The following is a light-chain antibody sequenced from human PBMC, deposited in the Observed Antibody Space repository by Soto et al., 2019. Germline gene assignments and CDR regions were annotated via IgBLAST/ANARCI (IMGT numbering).Light chain of an antibody. CDR2: EAS. J-gene: IGKJ4*01. V-gene: IGKV3-11*01. CDR1: QSVNSY. Sequence: EIVLTQSPETLSLSPGERATLSCRASQSVNSYLAWYQQKPGQAPRLLIYEASNRATGIPARFSGSGSGTDFTLTISSLEPEDFAVYYCQHRRSWPLTFGGGTKVEIK. CDR3: QHRRSWPLT.